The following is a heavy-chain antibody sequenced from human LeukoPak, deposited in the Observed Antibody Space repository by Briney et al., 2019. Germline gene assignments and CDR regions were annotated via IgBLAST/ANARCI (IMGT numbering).Heavy chain of an antibody. J-gene: IGHJ4*02. Sequence: PSETLSLTCTVSGGSISSGGYYWSWIRQHPGKGLEWIGYIYYSGSTYYNPSLKNRVTISVDTSKNQFSLKLSSVTAADTAVYYCARGHSSSFAYFDYWGQGTLVTVSS. CDR3: ARGHSSSFAYFDY. V-gene: IGHV4-31*03. D-gene: IGHD6-6*01. CDR2: IYYSGST. CDR1: GGSISSGGYY.